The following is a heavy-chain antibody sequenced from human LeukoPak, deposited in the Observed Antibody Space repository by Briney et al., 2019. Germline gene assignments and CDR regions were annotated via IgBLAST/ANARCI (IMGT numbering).Heavy chain of an antibody. Sequence: GGSLRLSCAASGFTFSSYAMSWVRQAPGKGLEWVSSVSGSGGSTYYADSVKGRFTISRDNSKSTLFLQMNSLRAEDTAVYYCTKSSYYDSSGYYREYYFDYWGQGTLVTVSS. CDR2: VSGSGGST. CDR3: TKSSYYDSSGYYREYYFDY. D-gene: IGHD3-22*01. CDR1: GFTFSSYA. J-gene: IGHJ4*02. V-gene: IGHV3-23*01.